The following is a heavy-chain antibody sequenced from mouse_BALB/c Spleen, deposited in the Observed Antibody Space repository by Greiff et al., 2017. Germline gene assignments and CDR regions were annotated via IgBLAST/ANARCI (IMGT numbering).Heavy chain of an antibody. V-gene: IGHV5-17*02. CDR2: ISSGSSTI. CDR3: ARRRGNYDAMDY. Sequence: EVQLVESGGGLVQPGGSRKLSCAASGFTFSSFGMHWVRQAPEKGLEWVAYISSGSSTIYYADTVKGRFTISRDNPKNTLFLQMTSLRSEDTAMYYCARRRGNYDAMDYWGQGTSVTVSS. D-gene: IGHD2-1*01. CDR1: GFTFSSFG. J-gene: IGHJ4*01.